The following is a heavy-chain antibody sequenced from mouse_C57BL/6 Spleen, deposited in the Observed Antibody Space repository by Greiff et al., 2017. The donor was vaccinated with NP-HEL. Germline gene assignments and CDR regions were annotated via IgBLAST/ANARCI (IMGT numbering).Heavy chain of an antibody. CDR1: GYTFTDYN. V-gene: IGHV1-18*01. D-gene: IGHD2-4*01. CDR3: ARGGMSTRNWYCDV. Sequence: EVQLQQSGPELVKPGASVKIPCKASGYTFTDYNMDWVKQSHGKSLEWIGDINPNNGGTIYNQKFKGKATLTVDKSSSTAYMELRSLTSEDTAVYYCARGGMSTRNWYCDVWGTGTTVTVSS. J-gene: IGHJ1*03. CDR2: INPNNGGT.